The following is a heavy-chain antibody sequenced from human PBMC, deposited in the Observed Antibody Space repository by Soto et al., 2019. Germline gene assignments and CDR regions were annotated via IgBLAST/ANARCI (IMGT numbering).Heavy chain of an antibody. CDR2: IDYSGTT. V-gene: IGHV4-39*01. J-gene: IGHJ1*01. D-gene: IGHD1-26*01. Sequence: LQLQASGPALVKPSETLSLTCTVSGGAIRSSTYFWGWIRQPPGKGLEWIGSIDYSGTTYYHPSLRTRATISLDTSKNQFSLKLSSVTAAATAVFYCARHGSNSGSYSEYFQHWSQGTLVTVSA. CDR3: ARHGSNSGSYSEYFQH. CDR1: GGAIRSSTYF.